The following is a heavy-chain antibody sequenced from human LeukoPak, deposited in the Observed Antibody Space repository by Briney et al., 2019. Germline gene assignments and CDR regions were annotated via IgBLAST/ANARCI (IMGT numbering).Heavy chain of an antibody. CDR2: ISAYNGNT. Sequence: GASVKVSCKASGGTFSSYAISWVRQAPGQGLEYMGWISAYNGNTNYAQKLQGRVTMTTDTSTSTAYVELRSLRSDDTAVYYCAARSGTYPYYFDYWGQGTLVTVSS. V-gene: IGHV1-18*01. J-gene: IGHJ4*02. D-gene: IGHD1-26*01. CDR3: AARSGTYPYYFDY. CDR1: GGTFSSYA.